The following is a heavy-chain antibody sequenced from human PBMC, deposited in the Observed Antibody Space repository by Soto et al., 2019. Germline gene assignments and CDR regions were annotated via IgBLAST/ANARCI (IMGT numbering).Heavy chain of an antibody. Sequence: WGSLRLSCAASGFTFDDYAMHWVRQAPGKGLEWVSLISWDGGSTYYADSVKGRFTISRDNSKNSLYLQMNSLRAEDTALYYCAKDMGTAYDFWSGYKGTYYYYGMDVWGQGTTVTVSS. J-gene: IGHJ6*02. V-gene: IGHV3-43D*04. D-gene: IGHD3-3*01. CDR2: ISWDGGST. CDR3: AKDMGTAYDFWSGYKGTYYYYGMDV. CDR1: GFTFDDYA.